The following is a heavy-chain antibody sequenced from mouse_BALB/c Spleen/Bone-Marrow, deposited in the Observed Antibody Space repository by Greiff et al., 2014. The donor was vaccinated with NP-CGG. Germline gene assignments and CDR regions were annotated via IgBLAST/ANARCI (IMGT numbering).Heavy chain of an antibody. V-gene: IGHV14-3*02. Sequence: EVQLVESGSELVKPGASVKLSCAASGFNIKDTYMHWVKQRPEHGLEWIGGIDPANGDTKYDPKFQGKATITADTSSNTAYLQLSSLTSEDTAVYYCTRPSFCYGSSYWYFDVWGAGTTVTVSS. D-gene: IGHD1-1*01. J-gene: IGHJ1*01. CDR3: TRPSFCYGSSYWYFDV. CDR2: IDPANGDT. CDR1: GFNIKDTY.